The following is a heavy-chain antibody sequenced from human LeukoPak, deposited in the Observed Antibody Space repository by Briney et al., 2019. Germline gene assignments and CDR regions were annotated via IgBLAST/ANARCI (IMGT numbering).Heavy chain of an antibody. Sequence: ASVKVSCKASGYTFTSYNMHWVRQAPGQGLEWMGIINPSGGSTNYAQKFQGRVTMTRDTSTSTVYMELSSLRSEDSAVYYCARWTTTYLDYWGQGTLVTVSS. V-gene: IGHV1-46*01. D-gene: IGHD4-11*01. CDR2: INPSGGST. J-gene: IGHJ4*02. CDR1: GYTFTSYN. CDR3: ARWTTTYLDY.